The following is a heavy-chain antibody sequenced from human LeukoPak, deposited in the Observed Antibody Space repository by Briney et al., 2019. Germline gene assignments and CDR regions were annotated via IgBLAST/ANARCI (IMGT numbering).Heavy chain of an antibody. J-gene: IGHJ5*02. CDR1: GGSFSGYY. Sequence: RSSETLSLTCAVYGGSFSGYYWSWIRQPPGKGLEWIGEINHSGSTNYNPSLKSRVTISVDTSKNQFSLKLSSVTAADTAVYYCAREDAEYCSSTSCHYNWFDPWGQGTLVTVSS. D-gene: IGHD2-2*01. CDR2: INHSGST. V-gene: IGHV4-34*01. CDR3: AREDAEYCSSTSCHYNWFDP.